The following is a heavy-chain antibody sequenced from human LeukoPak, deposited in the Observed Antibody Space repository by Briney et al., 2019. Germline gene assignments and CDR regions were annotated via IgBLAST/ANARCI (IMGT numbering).Heavy chain of an antibody. D-gene: IGHD6-6*01. CDR2: IYYSGST. CDR3: ARLAALRGFYYYMDV. J-gene: IGHJ6*03. CDR1: GDSISSRSYY. Sequence: SETLSLTCTVSGDSISSRSYYWGWIRQPPGKGLEWIGSIYYSGSTYYSPSLESRVTISVDTSKNQFSLRLSSVTAADTAVYYCARLAALRGFYYYMDVWGKGATVTVSS. V-gene: IGHV4-39*01.